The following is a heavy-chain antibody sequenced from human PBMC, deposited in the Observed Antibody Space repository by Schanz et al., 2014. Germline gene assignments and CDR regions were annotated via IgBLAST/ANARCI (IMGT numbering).Heavy chain of an antibody. CDR3: PNAPVFVDYYGH. V-gene: IGHV1-69*10. CDR2: IIPLLCLG. D-gene: IGHD3-10*01. CDR1: GGTFSNYA. Sequence: KVSCQSSGGTFSNYAINWVRQAPGQGLEWMGVIIPLLCLGSPAQKFQRRVTVSVDNSSNSACIEIQRRTSADPGIYFCPNAPVFVDYYGHGGQGTLVTVSS. J-gene: IGHJ4*02.